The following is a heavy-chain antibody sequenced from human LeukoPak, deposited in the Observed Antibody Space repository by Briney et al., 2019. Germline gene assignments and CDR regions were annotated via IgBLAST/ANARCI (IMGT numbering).Heavy chain of an antibody. CDR3: ARGGDPLVVVAATQTDYGMDV. CDR2: IYYSGST. CDR1: GGSISSSNW. Sequence: PSGTLSLTCAVSGGSISSSNWWSWVRQPPGKGLEWIGYIYYSGSTNYNPSLKSRVTISVDTSKNQFSLKLSSVTAADTAVYYCARGGDPLVVVAATQTDYGMDVWGQGTTVTVSS. V-gene: IGHV4-4*02. D-gene: IGHD2-15*01. J-gene: IGHJ6*02.